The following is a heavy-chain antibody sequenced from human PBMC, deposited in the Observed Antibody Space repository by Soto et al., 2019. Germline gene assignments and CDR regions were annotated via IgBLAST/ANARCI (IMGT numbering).Heavy chain of an antibody. J-gene: IGHJ5*02. Sequence: ASVKVSCKASGYSFTDYHIHWVRQAPGQGLEWLGRINPKSGGTSTAQKFQGRVTMTRDTSTSTVYMELSSLRSEDTAVYYCARGDSSSWLYNWFDPWGQGTLVTVSS. CDR3: ARGDSSSWLYNWFDP. V-gene: IGHV1-2*06. CDR2: INPKSGGT. D-gene: IGHD6-13*01. CDR1: GYSFTDYH.